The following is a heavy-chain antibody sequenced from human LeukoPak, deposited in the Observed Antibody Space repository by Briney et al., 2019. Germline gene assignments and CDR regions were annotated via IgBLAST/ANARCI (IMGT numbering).Heavy chain of an antibody. CDR1: GGSISSYY. CDR3: ARVRTSTNLNWFDP. Sequence: SETLSLTCTVSGGSISSYYWSWIRQPPGKGLEWIGYIYYSGSTNYNPSLKSRVTISVDTSKNQFSLKLSSVTAADTAVYYCARVRTSTNLNWFDPWGQGTLVTVSS. J-gene: IGHJ5*02. V-gene: IGHV4-59*01. D-gene: IGHD2-2*01. CDR2: IYYSGST.